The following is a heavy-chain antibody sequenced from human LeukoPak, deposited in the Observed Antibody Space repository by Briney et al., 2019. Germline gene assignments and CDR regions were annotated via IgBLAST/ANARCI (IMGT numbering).Heavy chain of an antibody. J-gene: IGHJ4*02. CDR1: GFTVSSNY. CDR3: ARGDDYRSPFDY. CDR2: IYSGGST. V-gene: IGHV3-66*01. Sequence: GGSLRLSCAASGFTVSSNYMSWVRQAPGKGLEWVSVIYSGGSTYYADSVKGRFTISRDNSKNTLYLQMNSLRAEDTAVYYCARGDDYRSPFDYWGQETLVTVSS. D-gene: IGHD4-11*01.